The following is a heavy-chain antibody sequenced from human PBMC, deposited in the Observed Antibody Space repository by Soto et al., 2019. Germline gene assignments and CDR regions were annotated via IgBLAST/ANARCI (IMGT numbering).Heavy chain of an antibody. V-gene: IGHV1-69*01. CDR1: GGIFTNNA. Sequence: QVQVVQSGAEVKKPGSSVKVSCKVSGGIFTNNAISWVRQAPGQGLEWLGGVIPLFDTAYYAQIFRGRLRISADGATSTAYMELSGLTSADTAVYFCATGEHNDGYIFYHGMDVWGQGTTVTVS. CDR2: VIPLFDTA. D-gene: IGHD5-18*01. J-gene: IGHJ6*02. CDR3: ATGEHNDGYIFYHGMDV.